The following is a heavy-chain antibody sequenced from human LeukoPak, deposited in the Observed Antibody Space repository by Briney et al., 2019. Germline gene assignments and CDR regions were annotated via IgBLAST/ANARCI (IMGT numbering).Heavy chain of an antibody. CDR1: GYTFTSYA. Sequence: ASVKVSCKTSGYTFTSYAMHWVRQAPGQRLEWMGWINTGNGNTKYSEGFQARVTITRDTSARTVYMELSGLRSEDTAVYYCARGYSSGWWIDYWGRGTLFTVSS. J-gene: IGHJ4*02. V-gene: IGHV1-3*04. D-gene: IGHD6-19*01. CDR2: INTGNGNT. CDR3: ARGYSSGWWIDY.